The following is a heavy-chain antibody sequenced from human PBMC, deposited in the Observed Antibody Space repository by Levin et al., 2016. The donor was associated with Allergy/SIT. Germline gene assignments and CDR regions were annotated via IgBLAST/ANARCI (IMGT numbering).Heavy chain of an antibody. CDR1: GGSFSGYY. V-gene: IGHV4-34*01. D-gene: IGHD3-16*01. J-gene: IGHJ4*02. CDR2: INHGGST. CDR3: ATGITFGGVNPEYFDY. Sequence: GSLRLSCAVYGGSFSGYYWSWIRQPPGKGLEWIGEINHGGSTNYNPSLKSRVTISVDTSKNQFSLKLSSVTAADTAVYYCATGITFGGVNPEYFDYWGQGTLVTVSS.